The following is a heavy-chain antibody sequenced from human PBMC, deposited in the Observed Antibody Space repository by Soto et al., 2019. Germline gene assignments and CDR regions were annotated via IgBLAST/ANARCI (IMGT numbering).Heavy chain of an antibody. Sequence: SETLSLTCAGSGGSISSSNWWSWVRQPPGKGLEWIGEIYHSGSTNYNPSLKSRVTISVDKSKNQFSLKLSSVTAADTAVYYCARDGVYDSSGYLTPRGMDFWGQGTTVPVSS. CDR2: IYHSGST. CDR1: GGSISSSNW. CDR3: ARDGVYDSSGYLTPRGMDF. J-gene: IGHJ6*02. D-gene: IGHD3-22*01. V-gene: IGHV4-4*02.